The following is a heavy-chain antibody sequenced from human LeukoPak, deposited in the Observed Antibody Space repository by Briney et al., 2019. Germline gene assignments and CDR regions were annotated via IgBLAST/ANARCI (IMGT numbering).Heavy chain of an antibody. J-gene: IGHJ4*02. V-gene: IGHV4-61*08. CDR3: AREEDKEWELNGSFGY. Sequence: SQTLSLTCTVSGGSISSGGYYWSWIRQPPGKGLEWIGYIYYSGSTNYNPSLKSRVTISVDTSKNQFPLKLSSVTAADTAVYYCAREEDKEWELNGSFGYWGQGTLVTVSS. CDR2: IYYSGST. D-gene: IGHD1-26*01. CDR1: GGSISSGGYY.